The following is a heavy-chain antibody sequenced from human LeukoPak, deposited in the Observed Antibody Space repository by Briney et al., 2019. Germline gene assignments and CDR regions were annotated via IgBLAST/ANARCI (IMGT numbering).Heavy chain of an antibody. CDR2: IRYDGSNK. Sequence: GGSLRLSCAVSGFTVSGNYMSWVRQAPGKGLEWVTFIRYDGSNKHYADSVKGRFTISRDNSKSTLYLQMNSLRAEDTAVYYCAKAGLTGLDYWGQGTLVTVSS. CDR1: GFTVSGNY. D-gene: IGHD3/OR15-3a*01. CDR3: AKAGLTGLDY. J-gene: IGHJ4*02. V-gene: IGHV3-30*02.